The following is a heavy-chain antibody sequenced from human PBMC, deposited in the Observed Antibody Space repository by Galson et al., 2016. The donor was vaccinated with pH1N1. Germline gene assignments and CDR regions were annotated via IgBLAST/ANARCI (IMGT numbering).Heavy chain of an antibody. CDR1: GYSFTRYY. CDR2: ITPTDGST. Sequence: SVKVSCKASGYSFTRYYVHWVRQAPGQGLEWMGIITPTDGSTRYAQKLPGRVAMTRDTSTSTVSMELSSLRSEDRAVYYCARDPSYCGGDCYLGGALDIWGQGTMVTVSS. V-gene: IGHV1-46*03. D-gene: IGHD2-21*02. CDR3: ARDPSYCGGDCYLGGALDI. J-gene: IGHJ3*02.